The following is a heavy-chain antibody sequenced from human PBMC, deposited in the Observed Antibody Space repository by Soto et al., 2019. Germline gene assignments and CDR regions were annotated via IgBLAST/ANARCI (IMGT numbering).Heavy chain of an antibody. CDR2: TYYRSKWYN. J-gene: IGHJ3*02. V-gene: IGHV6-1*01. CDR1: GDSVSSNSAA. Sequence: SQTLSLTCAISGDSVSSNSAAWNWIRQSPSRGLEWLGRTYYRSKWYNDYAVSVKSRITINPDTSKNQFSLQLDSVTPEDTSVYYCASTLTVTTAFDIWGQGTMVTVSS. CDR3: ASTLTVTTAFDI. D-gene: IGHD4-17*01.